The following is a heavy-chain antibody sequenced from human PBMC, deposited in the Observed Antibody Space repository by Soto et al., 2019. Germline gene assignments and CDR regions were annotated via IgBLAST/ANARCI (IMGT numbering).Heavy chain of an antibody. V-gene: IGHV3-30-3*01. CDR3: ARDPAGGSGYYYLFDY. CDR1: GFTFSTFA. Sequence: PGGSLRLSCAASGFTFSTFAMHWVRQAPGKGLDWVAVISYDGSNKYYADSVKGRFTISRDNSKNTLYLQMNSLRAEDTAVYYCARDPAGGSGYYYLFDYWGQGTLGTVSS. J-gene: IGHJ4*02. CDR2: ISYDGSNK. D-gene: IGHD3-22*01.